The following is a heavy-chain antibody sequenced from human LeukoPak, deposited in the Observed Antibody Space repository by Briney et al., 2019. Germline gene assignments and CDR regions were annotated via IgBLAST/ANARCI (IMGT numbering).Heavy chain of an antibody. Sequence: SETLSLTCTVSGGSIGSHYYSWIRQPAGKGLEWIGRIYSSVSTDYNPSLKSRVTISVDTSKNQFSLKLSSVTAADTAVYYCARATQQLVKGIDYWGQGTLVTVSS. CDR2: IYSSVST. D-gene: IGHD6-13*01. J-gene: IGHJ4*02. CDR1: GGSIGSHY. V-gene: IGHV4-4*07. CDR3: ARATQQLVKGIDY.